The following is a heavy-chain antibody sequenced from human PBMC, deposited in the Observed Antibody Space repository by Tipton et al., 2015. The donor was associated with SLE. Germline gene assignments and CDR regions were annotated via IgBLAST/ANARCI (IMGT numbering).Heavy chain of an antibody. CDR1: GGSISSYY. D-gene: IGHD3-22*01. CDR2: IYTSGST. J-gene: IGHJ3*02. CDR3: ARLVDSSGYHGAFDI. V-gene: IGHV4-4*07. Sequence: LRLSCTVSGGSISSYYWSWIRQSAGKGLEWIGRIYTSGSTNYNPSLKSRVTMSVDTSKNQFSLKLSSVTAADTAVYYCARLVDSSGYHGAFDIWGQGTMVTVS.